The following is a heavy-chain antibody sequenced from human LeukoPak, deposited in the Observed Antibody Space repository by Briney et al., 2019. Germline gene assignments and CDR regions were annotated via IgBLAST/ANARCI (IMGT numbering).Heavy chain of an antibody. V-gene: IGHV3-48*02. D-gene: IGHD3-10*01. Sequence: PGGSLRLSCAASGFTFSTYTMNWVRQAPGKGLEWVSYISASSNTMYYADSVKGRFTISRDNAKNSLYLQMNSLRDEDTAVYYCARDRIETPRASYYWGRGTLVTVSS. CDR1: GFTFSTYT. CDR2: ISASSNTM. J-gene: IGHJ4*02. CDR3: ARDRIETPRASYY.